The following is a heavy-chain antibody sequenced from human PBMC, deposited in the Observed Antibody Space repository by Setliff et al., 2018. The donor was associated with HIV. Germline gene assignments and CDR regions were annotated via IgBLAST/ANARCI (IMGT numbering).Heavy chain of an antibody. CDR2: IKQDGSEK. D-gene: IGHD3-22*01. J-gene: IGHJ3*02. CDR1: EFTFSGHW. V-gene: IGHV3-7*03. CDR3: ARTYYYDASGYYRPFDI. Sequence: PGESLKISCAASEFTFSGHWMSWVRQAPGKGLEWVANIKQDGSEKNYVDFVKGRFTISRDNAKNSLYLQMHSLRAEDTAVYYCARTYYYDASGYYRPFDIWGQGTMVTVSS.